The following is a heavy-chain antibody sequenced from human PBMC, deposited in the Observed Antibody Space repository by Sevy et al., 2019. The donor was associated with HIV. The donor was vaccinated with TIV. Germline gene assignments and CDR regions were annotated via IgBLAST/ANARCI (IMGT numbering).Heavy chain of an antibody. CDR2: IKKDGSEK. D-gene: IGHD2-2*01. J-gene: IGHJ6*02. CDR1: GFTFSTYW. V-gene: IGHV3-7*03. Sequence: GGSLRLSCVASGFTFSTYWMSWVRQAPGKGLEWVANIKKDGSEKYYVDSVKGRFTISRDNAKSSLYLQMKSLRAEDTAVYYCARDCSSTSCLWGLDVWGQGTTVTVSS. CDR3: ARDCSSTSCLWGLDV.